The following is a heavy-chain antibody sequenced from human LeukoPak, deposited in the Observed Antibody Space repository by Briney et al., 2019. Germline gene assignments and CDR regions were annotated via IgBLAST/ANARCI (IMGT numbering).Heavy chain of an antibody. V-gene: IGHV3-30*03. J-gene: IGHJ6*03. Sequence: PGGSLRLSCAASGFTFSAYGMHWVRQAPGKGLEWVAVISYDGSNKYYADSVKGRFTISRDNAKNSLYLQMNSLRAEDTAVYYCARLADGPHYYYYMDVWGKGTTVTVSS. CDR2: ISYDGSNK. CDR3: ARLADGPHYYYYMDV. D-gene: IGHD2-8*01. CDR1: GFTFSAYG.